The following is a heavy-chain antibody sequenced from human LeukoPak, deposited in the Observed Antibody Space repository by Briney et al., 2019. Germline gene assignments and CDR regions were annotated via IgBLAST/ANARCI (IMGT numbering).Heavy chain of an antibody. J-gene: IGHJ4*02. Sequence: SQILSLTCTVSGGSISSGGYYWSWIRQHPGKGLEWIGYIYYSGSTNYNPSLKSRVTISVDSSKNQFSLKLSSVTAADTAVYYCARHGGFVPYFDYWGQGTLVTVSS. CDR1: GGSISSGGYY. CDR2: IYYSGST. D-gene: IGHD3-16*01. CDR3: ARHGGFVPYFDY. V-gene: IGHV4-31*03.